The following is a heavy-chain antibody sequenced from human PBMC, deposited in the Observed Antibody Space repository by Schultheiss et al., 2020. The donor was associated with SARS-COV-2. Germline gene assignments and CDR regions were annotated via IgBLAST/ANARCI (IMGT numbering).Heavy chain of an antibody. J-gene: IGHJ3*02. Sequence: SVKVSCKASGGTFSSYPIIWVRQAPGQGLEWMGGIIPMFGTTKYAQKFQGRITITADESTSTAYMELSSLRSEDTAVYYCATSSLDAPPDAFRIWGQGTMVTVSS. V-gene: IGHV1-69*13. CDR1: GGTFSSYP. D-gene: IGHD1-1*01. CDR2: IIPMFGTT. CDR3: ATSSLDAPPDAFRI.